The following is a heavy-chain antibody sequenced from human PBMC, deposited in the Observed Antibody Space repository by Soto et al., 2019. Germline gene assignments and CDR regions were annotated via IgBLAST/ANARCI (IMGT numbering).Heavy chain of an antibody. CDR3: ARSEDTAMTYYYFDY. CDR2: KSYDGSNK. CDR1: GFTFSTYA. D-gene: IGHD5-18*01. J-gene: IGHJ4*01. Sequence: QVQLVESGGGVVQPGRSLRLSCAASGFTFSTYAIHWVRQAPGKGLEWVAVKSYDGSNKYYADSVKGRFTISRDNSKNTLYLQMNSLRAEDTAVYYCARSEDTAMTYYYFDYWGQGTLVTVSS. V-gene: IGHV3-30-3*01.